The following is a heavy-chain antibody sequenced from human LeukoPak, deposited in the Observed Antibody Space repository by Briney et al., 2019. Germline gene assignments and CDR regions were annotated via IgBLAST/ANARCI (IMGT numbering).Heavy chain of an antibody. V-gene: IGHV1-2*02. CDR2: TNPNSGGT. D-gene: IGHD2-21*01. J-gene: IGHJ5*02. CDR1: GYSFTDYY. CDR3: ARADRLHGGPYLIGP. Sequence: ASVKVSCKTSGYSFTDYYMHWVRQAPGQGLEWMGWTNPNSGGTSSAQKFQGRVTMTRDTSISTVYMEVSWLTSDDTAIYYCARADRLHGGPYLIGPWGQGTLVTVSS.